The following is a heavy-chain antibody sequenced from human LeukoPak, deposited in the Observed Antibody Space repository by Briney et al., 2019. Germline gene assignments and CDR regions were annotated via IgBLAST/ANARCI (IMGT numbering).Heavy chain of an antibody. CDR1: GDTFNNDW. D-gene: IGHD1-1*01. Sequence: GESLKISCKGSGDTFNNDWIAWVRQVPGKGLEWMGIVYPDASKTKYNPSFQGQVTISADKSTTTAYLQWSSLRASDTAIYCARQMGGTTSVNWFDPWGQGTLVTVSS. CDR3: ARQMGGTTSVNWFDP. J-gene: IGHJ5*02. CDR2: VYPDASKT. V-gene: IGHV5-51*01.